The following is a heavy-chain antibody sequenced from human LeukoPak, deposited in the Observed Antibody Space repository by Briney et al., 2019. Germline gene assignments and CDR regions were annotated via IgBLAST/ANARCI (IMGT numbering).Heavy chain of an antibody. D-gene: IGHD6-13*01. J-gene: IGHJ4*02. CDR2: FDPEDGET. V-gene: IGHV1-24*01. Sequence: ASVKVSCKVSGYTLTELSMHWVRQAPGKGLEWMGGFDPEDGETIYAQKFQGRVTMTEDTSTDTAFMELSSLRSEDTAVYYCATGWSGSSWSFDYWGQGTLVTVSS. CDR1: GYTLTELS. CDR3: ATGWSGSSWSFDY.